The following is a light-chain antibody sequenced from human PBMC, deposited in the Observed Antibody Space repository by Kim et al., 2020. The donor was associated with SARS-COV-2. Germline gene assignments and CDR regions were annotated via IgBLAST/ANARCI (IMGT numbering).Light chain of an antibody. J-gene: IGLJ2*01. CDR1: SSNIGSNP. CDR2: TNN. Sequence: QPVLTQPPSASGTPGQRVTISCSGSSSNIGSNPVNWYQQFPGTAPKLLIYTNNQWPSGVPDRFSGSKSGTSASLAIIGLQSEDEADYYCAAWDDSLSGVIFGGGTQLTVL. CDR3: AAWDDSLSGVI. V-gene: IGLV1-44*01.